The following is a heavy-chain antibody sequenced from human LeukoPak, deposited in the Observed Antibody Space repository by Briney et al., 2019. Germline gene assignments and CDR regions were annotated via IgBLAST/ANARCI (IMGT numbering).Heavy chain of an antibody. CDR1: GGSFRGYY. D-gene: IGHD3-22*01. J-gene: IGHJ4*02. Sequence: PSETLSLTCAVSGGSFRGYYWSWIRHPPGKGLEWIGEINHTVSTNYNPSLKSRVTISVDTSKNQFSLKLSSVTAADTAVYYCARANSYDGSGHYYEFAYWGQGTLVTVSS. V-gene: IGHV4-34*01. CDR3: ARANSYDGSGHYYEFAY. CDR2: INHTVST.